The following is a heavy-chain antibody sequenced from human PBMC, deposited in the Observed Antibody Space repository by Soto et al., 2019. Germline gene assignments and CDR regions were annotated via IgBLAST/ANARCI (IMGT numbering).Heavy chain of an antibody. CDR3: AKTGVRSGLWEALDV. J-gene: IGHJ3*01. D-gene: IGHD3-16*01. Sequence: EVKLLESGGGLVQPGGSLRLSCAASGFMFSSEAMTWVRQVPGKGLQWVALVSGGGGDTHYRDSVKGRFIISRDNSKNTVYLQMNSLSAEDTAVYHCAKTGVRSGLWEALDVWGQGAMVIVSS. CDR1: GFMFSSEA. CDR2: VSGGGGDT. V-gene: IGHV3-23*01.